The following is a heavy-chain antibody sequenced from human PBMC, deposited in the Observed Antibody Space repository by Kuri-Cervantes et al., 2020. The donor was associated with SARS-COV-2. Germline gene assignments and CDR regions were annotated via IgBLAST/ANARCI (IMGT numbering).Heavy chain of an antibody. D-gene: IGHD2-2*01. V-gene: IGHV1-24*01. CDR2: FDPEDGET. J-gene: IGHJ5*02. CDR3: ATAPAAIRMDWFDP. CDR1: GYTLTELS. Sequence: ASVKVSCKVSGYTLTELSMHWVRQAPGKGLGWMGGFDPEDGETIYAQKFQGRVTMTGDTSISTAYMELSRLRSDDTAVYYCATAPAAIRMDWFDPWGQGTLVTVSS.